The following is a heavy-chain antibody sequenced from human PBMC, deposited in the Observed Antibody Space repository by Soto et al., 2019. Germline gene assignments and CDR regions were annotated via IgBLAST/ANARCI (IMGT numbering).Heavy chain of an antibody. V-gene: IGHV2-5*01. D-gene: IGHD2-21*02. CDR1: GFSLSTSRVG. CDR2: IYWNDDK. Sequence: QITLKESGPTLVKPTQTLTLTCTFSGFSLSTSRVGVGWIRQPPGKALEWLALIYWNDDKRYSPSLKSRLTITKDTSKNQVVLTMTNMDPVDTATYYCAHSLIVVVTATLDAFDIWGQGTIVTVSS. J-gene: IGHJ3*02. CDR3: AHSLIVVVTATLDAFDI.